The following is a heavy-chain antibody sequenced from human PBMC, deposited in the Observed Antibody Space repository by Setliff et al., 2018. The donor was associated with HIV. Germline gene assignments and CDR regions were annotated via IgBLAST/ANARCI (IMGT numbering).Heavy chain of an antibody. D-gene: IGHD6-19*01. Sequence: GGSLRLSCATSRFSFSTFWMNWVRQAPGKGLEWVANIKEDGSEKYYVDSVKGRFTISRDKVKNSLYLQMNSLRVEDTAVYYCARARTGWYNFDYWGQGTPVTVSS. CDR1: RFSFSTFW. V-gene: IGHV3-7*01. J-gene: IGHJ4*02. CDR2: IKEDGSEK. CDR3: ARARTGWYNFDY.